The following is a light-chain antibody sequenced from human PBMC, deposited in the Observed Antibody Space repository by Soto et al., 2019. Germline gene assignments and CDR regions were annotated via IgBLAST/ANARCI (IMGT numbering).Light chain of an antibody. CDR3: QQYSSSPSIT. CDR1: QSVSSGY. CDR2: GAS. J-gene: IGKJ5*01. V-gene: IGKV3-20*01. Sequence: EIVLTQSPGTLSLSPGERATLSCRASQSVSSGYLAWYQQKPGQAPRLLIYGASTRATGIPDRFSGSGSGTDFTLNISRLEPEDFAVYYCQQYSSSPSITCGEGTRLEI.